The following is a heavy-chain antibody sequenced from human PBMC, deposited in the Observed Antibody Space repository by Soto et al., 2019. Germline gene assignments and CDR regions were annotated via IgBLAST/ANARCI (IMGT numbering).Heavy chain of an antibody. CDR3: TRDIGGSGSY. CDR2: INEDGSHI. J-gene: IGHJ4*02. V-gene: IGHV3-74*01. D-gene: IGHD3-10*01. Sequence: VPLVESGGGLVQPGGSLKLSGEASGFTFRSYWMHWVRKAPGMGLVWVSRINEDGSHINYGDSVKGRFTISRDNAKNTLYLQMDSLRAEDTAVYYCTRDIGGSGSYWGQGTLVTVSS. CDR1: GFTFRSYW.